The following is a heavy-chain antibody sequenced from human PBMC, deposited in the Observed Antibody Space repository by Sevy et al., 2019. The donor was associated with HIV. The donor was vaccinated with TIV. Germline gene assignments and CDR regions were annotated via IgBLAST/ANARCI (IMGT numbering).Heavy chain of an antibody. J-gene: IGHJ4*02. Sequence: GGSLRLSCAASGFTFRRYDMHWVRQAPGRGLEWVAVVASHGNYKSFADFVRGRFTISRDNARNSLDLQMTSLRTEDTAVYYCARLQSCGGDCYYCDSWGQGALVTVSS. CDR3: ARLQSCGGDCYYCDS. CDR2: VASHGNYK. V-gene: IGHV3-30-3*01. CDR1: GFTFRRYD. D-gene: IGHD2-21*02.